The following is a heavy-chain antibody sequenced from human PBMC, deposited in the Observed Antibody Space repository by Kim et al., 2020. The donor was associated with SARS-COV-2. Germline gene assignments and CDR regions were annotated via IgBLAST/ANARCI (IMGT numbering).Heavy chain of an antibody. D-gene: IGHD5-12*01. Sequence: GGSLRLSCAASGFTFSSYWMSWVRQAPGKGLEWVANIKQDGSEKYYVDSVKGRFTISRDNAKNSLYLQMNSLRAEDTAVYYCARDRHGDIVATIVGWFDPWGQGTLVTVSS. CDR1: GFTFSSYW. CDR3: ARDRHGDIVATIVGWFDP. J-gene: IGHJ5*02. CDR2: IKQDGSEK. V-gene: IGHV3-7*01.